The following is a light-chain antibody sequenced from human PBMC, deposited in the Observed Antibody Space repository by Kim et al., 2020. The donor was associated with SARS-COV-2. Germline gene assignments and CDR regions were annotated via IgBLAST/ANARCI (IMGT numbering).Light chain of an antibody. CDR3: NSRDRDSTGNLYV. Sequence: SSELTQDPAVSVALGQTVRITCQGDSLRRNYASWYQQKPGQAPVLVMYDKNNRPSGIPDRFSGSSSGNTASLTITGAQAADEADYYRNSRDRDSTGNLYVFGPGTKVTVL. J-gene: IGLJ1*01. V-gene: IGLV3-19*01. CDR1: SLRRNY. CDR2: DKN.